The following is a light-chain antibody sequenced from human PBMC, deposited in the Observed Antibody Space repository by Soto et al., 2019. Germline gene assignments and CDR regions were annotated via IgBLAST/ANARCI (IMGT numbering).Light chain of an antibody. CDR2: ENN. CDR1: SSNIGRDP. J-gene: IGLJ1*01. CDR3: AGWNADLRGFV. Sequence: QSVLTQPPSASGTPGQRVSISCSGSSSNIGRDPVNWYQHLPGTAPTLLIYENNQRPSGVPDRFSGSKSGTSASLAISGRQSDDEADYFCAGWNADLRGFVFGTGTKLTVL. V-gene: IGLV1-44*01.